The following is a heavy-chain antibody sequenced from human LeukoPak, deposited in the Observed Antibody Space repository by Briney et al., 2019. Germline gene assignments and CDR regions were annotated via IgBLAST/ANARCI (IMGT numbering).Heavy chain of an antibody. J-gene: IGHJ4*02. CDR2: IYHSGST. V-gene: IGHV4-4*02. CDR3: ARDVRSGYYEKGVDY. Sequence: SGTLSLTCAVSGGSISSSNWWSWVRQPPGKGLEWIGEIYHSGSTNYNPSLKSRVTISVDKSKNQFSLKLSSVTAADTAVYYCARDVRSGYYEKGVDYWGQGTLVTVSS. CDR1: GGSISSSNW. D-gene: IGHD3-3*01.